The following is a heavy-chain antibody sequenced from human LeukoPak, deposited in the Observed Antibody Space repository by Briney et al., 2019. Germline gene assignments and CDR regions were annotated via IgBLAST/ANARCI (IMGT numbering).Heavy chain of an antibody. V-gene: IGHV4-34*01. CDR1: GGSFSGYY. Sequence: PSETLSLTCVVYGGSFSGYYWSWIRQPPGKGLEWIGESDHSGTTNYNPSLKSRVTMSVDTSKNQFSLMVSSVTAADTAVYYCATGRNGVVPSPILGVGPWYNYHYMDVRGKGTTVTVSS. D-gene: IGHD2-2*02. CDR2: SDHSGTT. CDR3: ATGRNGVVPSPILGVGPWYNYHYMDV. J-gene: IGHJ6*03.